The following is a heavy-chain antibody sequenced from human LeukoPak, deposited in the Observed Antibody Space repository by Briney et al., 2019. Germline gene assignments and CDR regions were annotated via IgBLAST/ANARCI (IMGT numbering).Heavy chain of an antibody. V-gene: IGHV3-30*03. CDR2: ISYDGSNK. CDR1: GFIFSNYS. CDR3: ASGGIPPYNWFDP. J-gene: IGHJ5*02. D-gene: IGHD3-16*01. Sequence: PGGSLRLSCAASGFIFSNYSMNWVRQAPGKGLEWVAVISYDGSNKYYADSVEGRFTISRDNSKNTLYLQMNSLRAEDTAVYYCASGGIPPYNWFDPWGQGTLVTVSS.